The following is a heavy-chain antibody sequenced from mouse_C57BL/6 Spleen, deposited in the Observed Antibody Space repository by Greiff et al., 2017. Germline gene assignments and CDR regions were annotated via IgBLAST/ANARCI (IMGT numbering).Heavy chain of an antibody. CDR2: IYPGDGDT. CDR1: GYAFSSYW. J-gene: IGHJ4*01. Sequence: QVQLKESGAELVKPGASVKISCKASGYAFSSYWMNWVKQRPGKGLEWIGQIYPGDGDTNYNGKFKGKATLTADKSSSTAYMQLSSLTSEDSAVYFCARLTTVVAPAMDYWGQGTSVTVSS. CDR3: ARLTTVVAPAMDY. V-gene: IGHV1-80*01. D-gene: IGHD1-1*01.